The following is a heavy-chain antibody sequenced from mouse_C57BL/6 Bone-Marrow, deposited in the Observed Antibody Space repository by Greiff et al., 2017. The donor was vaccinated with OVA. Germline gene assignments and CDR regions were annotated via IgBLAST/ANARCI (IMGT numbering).Heavy chain of an antibody. V-gene: IGHV2-5*01. Sequence: QVQLQQSGPGLVQPSQSLSITCTVSGFSLTSYGVHWVRQSPGKGLEWLGVIWRGGSTDYNAAFMSRLSITKDNSKSQVFFKMNSLQADDTAIYYCAQRGDYDYGYAMDDWGQGTSVTVSS. CDR3: AQRGDYDYGYAMDD. D-gene: IGHD2-4*01. CDR1: GFSLTSYG. CDR2: IWRGGST. J-gene: IGHJ4*01.